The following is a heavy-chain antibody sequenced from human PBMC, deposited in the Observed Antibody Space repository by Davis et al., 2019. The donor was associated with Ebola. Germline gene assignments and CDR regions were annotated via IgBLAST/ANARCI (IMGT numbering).Heavy chain of an antibody. V-gene: IGHV1-69*06. CDR2: IIPIFGTA. CDR1: GGTFSSYA. J-gene: IGHJ5*02. CDR3: ARARRAGKLEEWRYFDP. Sequence: SVQVSCKASGGTFSSYAISWVRQAPGQGLEWMGGIIPIFGTANYAQKFQGRVTITADKSTSTAYMELSSLRSEDTAVYYCARARRAGKLEEWRYFDPWGQGTLVTVSS. D-gene: IGHD1-1*01.